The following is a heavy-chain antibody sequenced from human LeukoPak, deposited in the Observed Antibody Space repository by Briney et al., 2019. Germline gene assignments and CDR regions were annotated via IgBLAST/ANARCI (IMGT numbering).Heavy chain of an antibody. CDR3: ARETLGYLFDEYFDY. Sequence: GASVKVSCKAFNYTYTNYGVIWVRQAPGQGLEWMGWISTNNGDTKFAQKFQGRVTMTADTSTSTVYMELRSLRSDDTATYYCARETLGYLFDEYFDYWGQGTLVTVSS. J-gene: IGHJ4*02. CDR1: NYTYTNYG. V-gene: IGHV1-18*01. D-gene: IGHD3-16*01. CDR2: ISTNNGDT.